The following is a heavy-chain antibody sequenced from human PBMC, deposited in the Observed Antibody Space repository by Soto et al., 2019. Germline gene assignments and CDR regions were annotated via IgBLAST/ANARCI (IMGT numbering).Heavy chain of an antibody. CDR2: IWYDGSNK. D-gene: IGHD6-19*01. CDR3: ARDVGMAVAAFQH. Sequence: QVQLVESGGGVVQPGRSLRLSCAASGFTFSSYGMHWVRQAPGKGLEWVAVIWYDGSNKYYADSVKGRFTISRDNSKNTLYLQMNSLRAEDTAVYYCARDVGMAVAAFQHWGQGTLVTVSS. CDR1: GFTFSSYG. J-gene: IGHJ1*01. V-gene: IGHV3-33*01.